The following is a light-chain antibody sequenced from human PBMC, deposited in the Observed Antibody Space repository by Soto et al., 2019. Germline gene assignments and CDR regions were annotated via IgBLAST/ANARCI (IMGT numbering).Light chain of an antibody. V-gene: IGLV2-14*03. Sequence: QSVLTQPAPVSGSPGQSITISCTGTSSDVAGSNYVSWYRQHPGEAPRLMIYDVSNRPSGVSNRFSGSKSGNTASLTISGLQAEDEADYYCGSYSSSSTLYVFGTGTKLTVL. CDR1: SSDVAGSNY. CDR2: DVS. CDR3: GSYSSSSTLYV. J-gene: IGLJ1*01.